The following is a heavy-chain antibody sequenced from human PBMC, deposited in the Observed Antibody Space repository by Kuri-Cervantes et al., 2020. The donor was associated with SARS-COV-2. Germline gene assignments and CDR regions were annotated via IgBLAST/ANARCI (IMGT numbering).Heavy chain of an antibody. V-gene: IGHV3-7*01. J-gene: IGHJ4*02. CDR2: IKQDGSEK. D-gene: IGHD5-18*01. CDR1: GFTFSSYW. CDR3: ARVGYSYGNYFDY. Sequence: GESLKISCAASGFTFSSYWMSWVRQAPGKGLEWVANIKQDGSEKYYVDSVKGRFTISRDNAKNSLYLQMNSLRAEDTAVYYCARVGYSYGNYFDYWGQGTLVTVSS.